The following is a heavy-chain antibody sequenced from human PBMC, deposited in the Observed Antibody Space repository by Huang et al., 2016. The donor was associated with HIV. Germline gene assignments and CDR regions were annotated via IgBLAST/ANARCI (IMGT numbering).Heavy chain of an antibody. J-gene: IGHJ4*02. Sequence: QVQLVQSGAEVKKPGSSVKVSCKASGGTFSNYAISWVGQAPGQGLEWMGGIIPICGTANYAQKFQGRVTITADESTSTAYMELSSLRSEDTAVDYCARDSPPNWYYDSSGYYANWGQGTLVTVSS. V-gene: IGHV1-69*13. CDR1: GGTFSNYA. D-gene: IGHD3-22*01. CDR2: IIPICGTA. CDR3: ARDSPPNWYYDSSGYYAN.